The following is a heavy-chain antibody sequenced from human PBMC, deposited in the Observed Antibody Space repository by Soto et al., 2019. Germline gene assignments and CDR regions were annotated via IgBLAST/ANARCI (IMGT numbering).Heavy chain of an antibody. CDR2: FDPEDGET. CDR3: ATATPGAVAVKGFYYYYYMDV. Sequence: GASVKVSCKVSGYTLTELSMHWVRQAPGKGLEWMGGFDPEDGETIYAQKFQGRVTMTEDTSTDTAYMELSSLRSEDTAVYYCATATPGAVAVKGFYYYYYMDVWGKGTTVTVSS. CDR1: GYTLTELS. J-gene: IGHJ6*03. D-gene: IGHD6-19*01. V-gene: IGHV1-24*01.